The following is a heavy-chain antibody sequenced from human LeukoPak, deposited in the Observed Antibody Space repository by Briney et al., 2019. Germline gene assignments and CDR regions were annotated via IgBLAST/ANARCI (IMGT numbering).Heavy chain of an antibody. CDR1: GGSISSYY. Sequence: PSETLSLTCTVSGGSISSYYWSWIRQPPGKGLEWIGYIYYSGSTNYNPSLKSRVTRSVGTSKNQFSLKLSSVTAADTAVYYCARGDMYYGSGSYHYWGQGTLVTVSS. CDR2: IYYSGST. V-gene: IGHV4-59*01. CDR3: ARGDMYYGSGSYHY. J-gene: IGHJ4*02. D-gene: IGHD3-10*01.